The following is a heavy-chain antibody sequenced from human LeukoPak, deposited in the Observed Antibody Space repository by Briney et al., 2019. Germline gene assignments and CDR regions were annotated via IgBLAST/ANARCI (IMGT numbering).Heavy chain of an antibody. CDR2: TNPNSGDT. D-gene: IGHD2-2*01. J-gene: IGHJ4*02. Sequence: ASVKVSCKASGYTFTDYYLHWVRQAPGQGFEWMGWTNPNSGDTNYAQKFQGRVTMTRDTSICTAHMEMSRLRSDDTAVYYCARANFLYCSSTTCLFDYWGQGTLVTVSS. V-gene: IGHV1-2*02. CDR3: ARANFLYCSSTTCLFDY. CDR1: GYTFTDYY.